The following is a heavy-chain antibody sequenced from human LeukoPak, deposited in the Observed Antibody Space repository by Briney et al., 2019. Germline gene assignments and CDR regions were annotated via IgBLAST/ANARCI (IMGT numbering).Heavy chain of an antibody. V-gene: IGHV3-7*01. Sequence: PGGSLRLSCAASGFTFSSYWMIWVRQAPGKGLEWVANINQDGGEKYCVDSVKGRFTISRDNAKNSLYLQMNSLRAEDAAVYYCATDYHGYFDYWGQGTLVTVPS. J-gene: IGHJ4*02. CDR3: ATDYHGYFDY. CDR2: INQDGGEK. D-gene: IGHD1-14*01. CDR1: GFTFSSYW.